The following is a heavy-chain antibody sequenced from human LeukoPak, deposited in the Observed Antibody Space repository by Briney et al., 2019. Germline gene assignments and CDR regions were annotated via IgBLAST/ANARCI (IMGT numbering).Heavy chain of an antibody. CDR3: AKAPIPMIVADDAFDI. J-gene: IGHJ3*02. V-gene: IGHV3-23*01. Sequence: GSLRLSCAASGFTFSSYAMSWVRQAPGKGLEWVSAISGSGGSTYYADSVKGRFTISRDNSKNTLYLQMNSLRAEDTAVYYCAKAPIPMIVADDAFDIWGQGTMVTVSS. CDR2: ISGSGGST. CDR1: GFTFSSYA. D-gene: IGHD3-22*01.